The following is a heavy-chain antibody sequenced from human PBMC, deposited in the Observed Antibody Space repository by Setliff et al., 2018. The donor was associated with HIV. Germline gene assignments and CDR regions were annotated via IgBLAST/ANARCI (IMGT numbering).Heavy chain of an antibody. D-gene: IGHD1-1*01. CDR2: IPHNGGT. Sequence: SETLSLTCAVYGGSVSGHYWGWFRQPPGKGLEWIATIPHNGGTYYNPDPSLTGRVTISLDTSKNQFSLKLAFVTAADTAVYYCARESPNEMISDRGPFDHWGRGTLVTVSS. CDR3: ARESPNEMISDRGPFDH. V-gene: IGHV4-34*01. J-gene: IGHJ4*02. CDR1: GGSVSGHY.